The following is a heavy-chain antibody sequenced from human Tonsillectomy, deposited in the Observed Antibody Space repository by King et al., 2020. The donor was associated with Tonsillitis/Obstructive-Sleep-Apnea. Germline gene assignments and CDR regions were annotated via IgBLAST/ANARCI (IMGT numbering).Heavy chain of an antibody. CDR2: IWYDGSNK. V-gene: IGHV3-33*01. CDR1: GFTFSSYG. Sequence: VQLVESGGGVVQPGRSLRLSCAASGFTFSSYGMQWVRQATGKGLEWVAVIWYDGSNKYYADSVKGRFTISRDNSKNTLYLQMNSLRAEETAVYYCAGDREDIVATMGEIVGATNWFVPWGQGTLVTVSS. CDR3: AGDREDIVATMGEIVGATNWFVP. J-gene: IGHJ5*02. D-gene: IGHD5-12*01.